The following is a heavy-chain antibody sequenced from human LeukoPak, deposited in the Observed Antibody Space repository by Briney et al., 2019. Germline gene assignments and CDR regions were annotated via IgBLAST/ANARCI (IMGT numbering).Heavy chain of an antibody. V-gene: IGHV4-34*01. CDR1: GGSFSGYY. Sequence: SETLSLTCAVYGGSFSGYYWSWIRQPPGKGLEWIGEINHSGSTNYNPSLKSRVTISVDTSKNQFSLKLSSVTAADTAVYYCARGRYSSSWYRVGPYYYMDVWGKGTTVTVSS. D-gene: IGHD6-13*01. CDR2: INHSGST. CDR3: ARGRYSSSWYRVGPYYYMDV. J-gene: IGHJ6*03.